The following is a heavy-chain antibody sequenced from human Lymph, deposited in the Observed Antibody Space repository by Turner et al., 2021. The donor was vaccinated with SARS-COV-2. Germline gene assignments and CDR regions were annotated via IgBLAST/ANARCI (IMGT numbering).Heavy chain of an antibody. CDR3: ARSGPNFDY. CDR2: LSYDGSNK. Sequence: QVQLVESGGGVVQPGRSMILPCAASGFTFSSYAMLWVRQAPGKGLDWVALLSYDGSNKYYADSVKGRFTISRENSKNTLSLQMNSLRAEDTAVYYCARSGPNFDYWGQGTLVTVSS. CDR1: GFTFSSYA. V-gene: IGHV3-30-3*01. J-gene: IGHJ4*02. D-gene: IGHD7-27*01.